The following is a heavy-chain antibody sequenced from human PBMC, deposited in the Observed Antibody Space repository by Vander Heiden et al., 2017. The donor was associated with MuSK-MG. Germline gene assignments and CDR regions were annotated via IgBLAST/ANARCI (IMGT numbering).Heavy chain of an antibody. V-gene: IGHV3-33*01. CDR2: IWSDGSNK. CDR1: GFTFSSYG. Sequence: QVQLVESGGGVVQPGTSLRLSCAASGFTFSSYGMHWVRQAPGKWLEWVAVIWSDGSNKYYADSVKGRFTISRDNSKNTLYLQMNSLRAEDTAVYYCARSKLERSYYYYGMDVWGEGTTVADAS. D-gene: IGHD1-1*01. J-gene: IGHJ6*02. CDR3: ARSKLERSYYYYGMDV.